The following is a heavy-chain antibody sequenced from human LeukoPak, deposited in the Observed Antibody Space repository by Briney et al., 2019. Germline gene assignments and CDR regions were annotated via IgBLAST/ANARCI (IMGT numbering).Heavy chain of an antibody. J-gene: IGHJ4*02. V-gene: IGHV3-15*01. CDR1: GFTFTNAY. D-gene: IGHD3/OR15-3a*01. CDR2: VKSKTDGGTT. Sequence: GGSLRLSCAASGFTFTNAYTSWVRQAPGKGLEWVGRVKSKTDGGTTEYAAPVYGRFTISRDDSKNTLYLQMNSLKTEDTAVYYCTTWTSHWGQGTLVTVSS. CDR3: TTWTSH.